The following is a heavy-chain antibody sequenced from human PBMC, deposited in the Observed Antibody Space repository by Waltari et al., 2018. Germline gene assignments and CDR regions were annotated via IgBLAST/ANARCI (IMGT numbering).Heavy chain of an antibody. Sequence: QVQLVQSGAEVKKPGSSVKVSCKASGGTFSSYAISWVRQAPGQGLEWMGGVNPILGIATYAQKFQGRVKITADKSTSTAYMELSSRRSEDTAVYYCARDREGFDAFDIWGQGTMVTVSS. CDR3: ARDREGFDAFDI. J-gene: IGHJ3*02. V-gene: IGHV1-69*10. CDR1: GGTFSSYA. CDR2: VNPILGIA.